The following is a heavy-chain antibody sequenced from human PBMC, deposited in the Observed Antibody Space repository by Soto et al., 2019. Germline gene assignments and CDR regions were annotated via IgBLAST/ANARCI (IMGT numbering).Heavy chain of an antibody. CDR1: GGSMSSYY. D-gene: IGHD2-15*01. Sequence: SETLSLTCTVSGGSMSSYYWTLLRQSPGRGLEWIGYISYSGSTYYNPSLKSRVTISADTSKNQFSLRMNSMIAADTAVYYCARAHQEASVGYWGQGTLVTVSS. CDR2: ISYSGST. J-gene: IGHJ4*02. CDR3: ARAHQEASVGY. V-gene: IGHV4-59*01.